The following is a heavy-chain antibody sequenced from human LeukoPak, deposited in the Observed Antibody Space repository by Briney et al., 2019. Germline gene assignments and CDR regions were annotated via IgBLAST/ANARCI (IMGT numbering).Heavy chain of an antibody. CDR3: TSGF. Sequence: GWSLRLSCAASGSTFSSYTMNWVRQAPGKGLEWVSSLNSDGSDIYYADSVKGRFTISRDNAKNSLYLQMNSLTAEDTAVYYCTSGFWGQGTLVTVSS. V-gene: IGHV3-21*01. D-gene: IGHD5-12*01. CDR2: LNSDGSDI. J-gene: IGHJ4*02. CDR1: GSTFSSYT.